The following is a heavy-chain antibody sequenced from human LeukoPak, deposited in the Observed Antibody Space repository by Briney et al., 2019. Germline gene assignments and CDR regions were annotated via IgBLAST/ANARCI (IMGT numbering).Heavy chain of an antibody. J-gene: IGHJ5*02. CDR2: IYYSGST. Sequence: SETLSLTCTVSGGSISSSSYYWGWIRQPPGKGLEWIGSIYYSGSTYYNPSLKSRVTISVDTSKNQFSLKLSSVTAADTAVYYCARRKGYVGWFDPWGQGTLVTVSS. CDR1: GGSISSSSYY. D-gene: IGHD1-1*01. V-gene: IGHV4-39*07. CDR3: ARRKGYVGWFDP.